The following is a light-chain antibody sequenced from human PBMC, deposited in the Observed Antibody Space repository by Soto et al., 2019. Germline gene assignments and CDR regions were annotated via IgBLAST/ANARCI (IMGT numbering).Light chain of an antibody. V-gene: IGKV1-5*03. CDR3: QQYNTYSWT. CDR1: QSISSW. Sequence: DIQMTQSPSTLSASVGDRVTITCRASQSISSWLAWYQQKPGKAPKLLIYKASSLESRVPSRFSGSGSGTEFTLTISSLQPDDFATYYCQQYNTYSWTFGQGTNVEIK. CDR2: KAS. J-gene: IGKJ1*01.